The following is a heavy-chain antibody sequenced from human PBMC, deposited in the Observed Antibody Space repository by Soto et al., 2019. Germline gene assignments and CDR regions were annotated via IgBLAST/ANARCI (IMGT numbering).Heavy chain of an antibody. CDR2: INPSGGST. Sequence: ASVKVSCKASGYTFTSCYMHWVRQAPGQGLEWMGIINPSGGSTSYAQKFQGRVTMTRDTSTSTVYMELSSLRSEDTAVYYCARSRRVATVTSRYYYYYGMDVWGQGTTVTVSS. CDR1: GYTFTSCY. D-gene: IGHD4-17*01. J-gene: IGHJ6*02. CDR3: ARSRRVATVTSRYYYYYGMDV. V-gene: IGHV1-46*01.